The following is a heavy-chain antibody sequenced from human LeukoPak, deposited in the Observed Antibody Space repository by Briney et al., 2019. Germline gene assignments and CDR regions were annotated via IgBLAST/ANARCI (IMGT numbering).Heavy chain of an antibody. CDR1: GFTFDDYA. CDR2: ISGSGGST. V-gene: IGHV3-23*01. D-gene: IGHD2-2*02. J-gene: IGHJ4*02. CDR3: AKGACSSTSCYTVY. Sequence: GGSLRLSCAASGFTFDDYAMHWVRQAPGKGLEWVSAISGSGGSTYYADSVKGRFTISRDNSKNTLYLQMNSLRAEDTAVYYCAKGACSSTSCYTVYWGQGTLVTVSS.